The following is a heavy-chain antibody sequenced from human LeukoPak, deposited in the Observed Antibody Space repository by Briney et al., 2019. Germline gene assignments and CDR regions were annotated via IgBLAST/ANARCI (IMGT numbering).Heavy chain of an antibody. CDR1: GYTFTSYG. V-gene: IGHV1-18*01. J-gene: IGHJ5*02. CDR2: ISAYNGNT. Sequence: ASVKVSCKASGYTFTSYGIRWVRQAPGQGLEWMGWISAYNGNTNYAQKLQGRVTMTTDTSTSTAYMELGSLRSDDTAVYYCAREPPYYYDSKGFDPWGQGTLVTVSS. CDR3: AREPPYYYDSKGFDP. D-gene: IGHD3-22*01.